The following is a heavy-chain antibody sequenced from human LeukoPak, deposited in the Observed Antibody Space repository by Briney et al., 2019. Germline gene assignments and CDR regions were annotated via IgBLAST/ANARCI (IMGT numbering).Heavy chain of an antibody. Sequence: ETYSGTTNIAGGSIRSYYWIRIRHSRRKGVLEISYIYDRGSTNYNPSLKSRVTISVDTSKNQFSLKLSSVTAADTAVYYCARDMEKATSANWFDPWGQGTLVTVSS. D-gene: IGHD5-24*01. CDR1: GGSIRSYY. V-gene: IGHV4-59*01. CDR2: IYDRGST. CDR3: ARDMEKATSANWFDP. J-gene: IGHJ5*02.